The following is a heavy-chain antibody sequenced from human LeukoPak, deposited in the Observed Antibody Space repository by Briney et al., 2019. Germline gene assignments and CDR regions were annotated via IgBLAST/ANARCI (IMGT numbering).Heavy chain of an antibody. CDR2: NYYSGST. CDR1: GVYISSYY. J-gene: IGHJ3*02. V-gene: IGHV4-59*01. D-gene: IGHD1-7*01. Sequence: PSETLSLNCSGSGVYISSYYWSWIRQPPGKGLEWVGYNYYSGSTNYNHSLKSRVTISVDTSKNQFSLKLSSVTAADTAVYYCARESGTTKLKSALDIWGQGTMVTVSS. CDR3: ARESGTTKLKSALDI.